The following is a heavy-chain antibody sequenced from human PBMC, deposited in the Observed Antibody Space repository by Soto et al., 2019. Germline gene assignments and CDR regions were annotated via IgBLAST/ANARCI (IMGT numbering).Heavy chain of an antibody. V-gene: IGHV1-69*04. J-gene: IGHJ4*02. CDR3: ARDEYDFWSGRDRSKDY. CDR2: IIPILGIA. Sequence: ASVKVSCKASGGTFSSYTISWVRQAPGQGLEWMGRIIPILGIANYAQKFQGRVTITADKSTSTAYMELGSLRSEDTAVYYCARDEYDFWSGRDRSKDYWGQGTLVTVSS. D-gene: IGHD3-3*01. CDR1: GGTFSSYT.